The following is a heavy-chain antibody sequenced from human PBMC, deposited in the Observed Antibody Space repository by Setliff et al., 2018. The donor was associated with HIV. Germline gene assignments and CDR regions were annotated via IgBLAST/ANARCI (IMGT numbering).Heavy chain of an antibody. CDR1: GGSLRTFH. CDR2: IYDVGVT. D-gene: IGHD3-10*01. CDR3: AKRRGSGTLYDAFDP. V-gene: IGHV4-59*08. Sequence: KPSETLSLPCTVSGGSLRTFHWTWLRQAPGKGLEWLGHIYDVGVTNYNPSLKNRVTISLDASQTRCSLTLASVTATDTAVYFCAKRRGSGTLYDAFDPWGQGILVTVSS. J-gene: IGHJ5*02.